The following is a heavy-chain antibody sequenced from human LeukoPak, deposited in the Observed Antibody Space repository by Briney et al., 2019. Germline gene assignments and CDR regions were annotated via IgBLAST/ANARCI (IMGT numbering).Heavy chain of an antibody. Sequence: GGSLRLSCAASGFTFSSYWMSWVRQAPGKGLEWVGRIKSKTDGGTTDYAAPVKGRFTISRDDSKNTLYLQMNSLKTEDTAVYYCTTDLGISWGYFDLWGRGTLVTVSS. D-gene: IGHD7-27*01. V-gene: IGHV3-15*01. CDR2: IKSKTDGGTT. CDR3: TTDLGISWGYFDL. J-gene: IGHJ2*01. CDR1: GFTFSSYW.